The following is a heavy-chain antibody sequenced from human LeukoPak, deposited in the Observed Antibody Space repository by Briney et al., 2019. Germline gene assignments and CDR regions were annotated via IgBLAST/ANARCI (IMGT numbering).Heavy chain of an antibody. CDR1: DGSIRAYY. CDR2: IYYSGST. Sequence: ASETLPLTCTVSDGSIRAYYWSWIRQPPGKGLEWIGYIYYSGSTNYNPSLKSRVTISVDTSKNQFSLKMSSVTAADTAVYYCARGPTYYYDSSGYYYPFDYWGQGTLVTVSS. J-gene: IGHJ4*02. D-gene: IGHD3-22*01. V-gene: IGHV4-59*01. CDR3: ARGPTYYYDSSGYYYPFDY.